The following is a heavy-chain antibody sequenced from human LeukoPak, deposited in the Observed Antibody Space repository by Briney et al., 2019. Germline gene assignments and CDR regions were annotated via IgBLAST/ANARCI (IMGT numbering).Heavy chain of an antibody. CDR1: GGSISSYY. D-gene: IGHD2-21*02. J-gene: IGHJ6*02. CDR3: ARDPTDYYYGMDV. Sequence: SETLSLTCTVSGGSISSYYWSWIRQPPGKGLEWIGYIYYSGSTNYNPSLKSRATISVDTSKNQFSLKLSSVTAADTAVYYCARDPTDYYYGMDVWGQGTTVTVSS. CDR2: IYYSGST. V-gene: IGHV4-59*01.